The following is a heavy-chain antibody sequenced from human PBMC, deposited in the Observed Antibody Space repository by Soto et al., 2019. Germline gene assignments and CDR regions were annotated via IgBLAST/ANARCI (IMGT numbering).Heavy chain of an antibody. Sequence: XESLLLSCAASGFTFSSYAMSWVRQAPGKGLEWVSAISGSGGSTYYADSVKGRFTISRDNSKNTLYLQMNSLRAEDTAVYYCAKDRGDYYYYYYGMDVWGQGTTVTVSS. CDR3: AKDRGDYYYYYYGMDV. CDR2: ISGSGGST. CDR1: GFTFSSYA. J-gene: IGHJ6*02. V-gene: IGHV3-23*01. D-gene: IGHD2-21*01.